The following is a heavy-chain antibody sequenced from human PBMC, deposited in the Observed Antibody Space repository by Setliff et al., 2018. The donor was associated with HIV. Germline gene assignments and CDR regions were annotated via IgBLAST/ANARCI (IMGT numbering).Heavy chain of an antibody. Sequence: ASVKVSCKSSGYTFTGHYIHWVRQAPGQGLEWVGSISASSVNTNYTQGRVTMTTDISTNTAYMELRSLRSADSAVYYCARVPVSNYYYYMDVWGKGTTVTVSS. CDR1: GYTFTGHY. CDR3: ARVPVSNYYYYMDV. J-gene: IGHJ6*03. V-gene: IGHV1-18*04. CDR2: ISASSVNT.